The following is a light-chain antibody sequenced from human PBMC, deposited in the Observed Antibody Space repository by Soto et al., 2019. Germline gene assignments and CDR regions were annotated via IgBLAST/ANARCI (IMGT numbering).Light chain of an antibody. V-gene: IGKV3-20*01. J-gene: IGKJ1*01. CDR1: QSVSSSY. Sequence: EIVLTQSPGTLSLSPGERATLSCRASQSVSSSYLAWYQQKPGQAPRLLIYGASSRATGIPDRFSGSGSGTDFTLTISRLEPEVFGLYYCQEYRSSPSRFGPGIKVEV. CDR2: GAS. CDR3: QEYRSSPSR.